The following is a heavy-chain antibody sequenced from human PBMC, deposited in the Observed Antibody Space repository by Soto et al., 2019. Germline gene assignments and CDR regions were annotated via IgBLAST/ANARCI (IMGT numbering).Heavy chain of an antibody. CDR2: IKSDGSST. CDR1: GFTISSLW. Sequence: HPGGSLRLSCAASGFTISSLWMHWVRRAPGKGLVWVSRIKSDGSSTSYADSVKGRFTISRDNAKNTLYLQMNSLRAEDTAVYYCAREVPPAAKPPSSLMGVWGQGTTVTVSS. CDR3: AREVPPAAKPPSSLMGV. V-gene: IGHV3-74*01. J-gene: IGHJ6*02. D-gene: IGHD2-2*01.